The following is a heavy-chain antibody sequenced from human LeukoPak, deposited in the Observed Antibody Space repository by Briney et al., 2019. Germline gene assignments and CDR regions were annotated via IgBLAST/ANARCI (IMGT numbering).Heavy chain of an antibody. CDR1: GYTFTGYY. D-gene: IGHD3-22*01. V-gene: IGHV1-2*02. Sequence: ASVKVSCKASGYTFTGYYMHWVRQAPGQGLEWMGWINPNSGGTNYAQKFQGRVTMTRDTSISTAYMELRSLRSDDTAVYYCAGAPYYYDSSGYSHYYYYYMDVWGKGTTVTISS. J-gene: IGHJ6*03. CDR3: AGAPYYYDSSGYSHYYYYYMDV. CDR2: INPNSGGT.